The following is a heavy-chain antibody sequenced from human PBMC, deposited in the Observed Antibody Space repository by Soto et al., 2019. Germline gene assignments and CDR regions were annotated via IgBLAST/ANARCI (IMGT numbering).Heavy chain of an antibody. CDR3: AREILSPDFYFHGMDV. Sequence: ASVKVSCKASGYTFTSYYMHWVRQAPGQGLEWMGWISAKKGNTKYAQKFQGRVTMTTDTSTSTAYMELRSLRSDDTAVYYCAREILSPDFYFHGMDVWGQGTTVTVSS. V-gene: IGHV1-18*04. D-gene: IGHD2-15*01. CDR1: GYTFTSYY. J-gene: IGHJ6*02. CDR2: ISAKKGNT.